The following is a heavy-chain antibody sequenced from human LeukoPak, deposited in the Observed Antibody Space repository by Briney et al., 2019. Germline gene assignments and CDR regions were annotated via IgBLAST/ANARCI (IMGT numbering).Heavy chain of an antibody. D-gene: IGHD5/OR15-5a*01. V-gene: IGHV4-59*01. CDR1: GGSISSFY. Sequence: NPSETLSLTCTVSGGSISSFYWSWIRQPPRKGLEYIGYISYSGTTSYNPSLKSRVTISVDTSKNQFSLKLTSVTAADTAVYYCARDKGLPQAFDIWGRGTMVTVSS. J-gene: IGHJ3*02. CDR2: ISYSGTT. CDR3: ARDKGLPQAFDI.